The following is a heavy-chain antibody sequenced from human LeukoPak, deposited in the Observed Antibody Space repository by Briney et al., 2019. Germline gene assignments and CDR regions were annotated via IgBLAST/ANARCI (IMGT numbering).Heavy chain of an antibody. J-gene: IGHJ4*02. V-gene: IGHV3-23*01. CDR1: GFTFSSYA. Sequence: SGGSLRLSCAASGFTFSSYAMHWVRQAPGKGLEWVSFISGSDDATAYYADSVKGRFTISRDNSKNTLYAQMSSLRAEDTAVYYCATKTDWSYFEYWGQGTLVTVSS. CDR3: ATKTDWSYFEY. D-gene: IGHD1-1*01. CDR2: ISGSDDATA.